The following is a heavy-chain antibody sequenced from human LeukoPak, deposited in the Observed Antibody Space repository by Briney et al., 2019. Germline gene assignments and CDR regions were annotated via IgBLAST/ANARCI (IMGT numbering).Heavy chain of an antibody. Sequence: SETLSLTCAVSGYSISSGYYLGWIRQPPGKGLQWIGSIFQRGYSYYNPSLKSRVTISVDTSRNQFSLKLSSETAADTAVYYCARDKETTGNGRPNWFDPWGQGTLVTVSS. CDR1: GYSISSGYY. CDR2: IFQRGYS. CDR3: ARDKETTGNGRPNWFDP. J-gene: IGHJ5*02. V-gene: IGHV4-38-2*01. D-gene: IGHD1-1*01.